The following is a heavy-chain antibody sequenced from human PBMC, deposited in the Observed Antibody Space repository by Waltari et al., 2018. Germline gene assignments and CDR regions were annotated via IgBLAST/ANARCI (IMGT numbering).Heavy chain of an antibody. D-gene: IGHD6-13*01. J-gene: IGHJ3*02. V-gene: IGHV3-23*01. CDR1: GFTISSYA. CDR2: ISGSGGGT. Sequence: EVQLLESGGGLVQPGGSLRLSCAASGFTISSYAMNWVRQAPGKGLEWVSGISGSGGGTYYVDSVKGRFTISRDNSKNTLYLQMNSLRAGDTAVYYCAKDRRYISSWSTVFDIWGQGTMVTVSS. CDR3: AKDRRYISSWSTVFDI.